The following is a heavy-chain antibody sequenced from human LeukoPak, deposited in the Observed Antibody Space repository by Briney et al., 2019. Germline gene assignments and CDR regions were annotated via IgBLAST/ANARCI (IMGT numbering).Heavy chain of an antibody. D-gene: IGHD2-8*01. Sequence: SETLSLTCAVSGGSISSSNWWSWVRQPPGKGLEWIGEINHSGSTNYNPSLKSRVTISVDTSKNQFSLKLSSVTAADTAVYYCARLNRIVLMVYAKYYFDYWGQGTLVTVSS. J-gene: IGHJ4*02. V-gene: IGHV4-4*02. CDR2: INHSGST. CDR1: GGSISSSNW. CDR3: ARLNRIVLMVYAKYYFDY.